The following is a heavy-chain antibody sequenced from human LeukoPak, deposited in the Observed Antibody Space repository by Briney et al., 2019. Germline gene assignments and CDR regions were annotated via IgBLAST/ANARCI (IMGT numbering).Heavy chain of an antibody. CDR3: ARGPNYVWGSYQYFDY. CDR1: GGSISRGDYY. V-gene: IGHV4-30-4*01. Sequence: SETLSLTCTVSGGSISRGDYYWSWIRQPPGKGLEWIGYIYYSGSTSYNPSLKSRLTISVDMSKNQFSLKLRFVTAADTAVYYCARGPNYVWGSYQYFDYWGQGALVTVSS. D-gene: IGHD3-16*02. J-gene: IGHJ4*02. CDR2: IYYSGST.